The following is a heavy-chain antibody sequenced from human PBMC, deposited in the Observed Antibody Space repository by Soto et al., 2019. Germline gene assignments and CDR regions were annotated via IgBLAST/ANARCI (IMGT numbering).Heavy chain of an antibody. Sequence: SETLSLTCTVSGGSISSGDYYWSWIRQPPGKGLEWIGYIYYSGSTYYNPSLKSRVTISVDTSKNQFSLKLSSVTAADTAVYYCARAPITMVRGVIIPYYYYGMDVWGQGTTVTVSS. CDR2: IYYSGST. CDR1: GGSISSGDYY. CDR3: ARAPITMVRGVIIPYYYYGMDV. D-gene: IGHD3-10*01. V-gene: IGHV4-30-4*01. J-gene: IGHJ6*02.